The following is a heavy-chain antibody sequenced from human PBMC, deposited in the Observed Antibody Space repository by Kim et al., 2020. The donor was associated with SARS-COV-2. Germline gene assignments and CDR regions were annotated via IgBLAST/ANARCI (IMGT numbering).Heavy chain of an antibody. V-gene: IGHV4-39*01. D-gene: IGHD3-3*01. J-gene: IGHJ5*02. Sequence: SETLSLTCTVSGGSINRSTSYWAWIRQPPGKGLEWIGSIYYSGSTYYNPSLKSRVTISLDTSKNQFSLKLSSLTAADTAVYYCATSYPETRDFWSGFYSSWFDPWGQGSLVTVSS. CDR1: GGSINRSTSY. CDR3: ATSYPETRDFWSGFYSSWFDP. CDR2: IYYSGST.